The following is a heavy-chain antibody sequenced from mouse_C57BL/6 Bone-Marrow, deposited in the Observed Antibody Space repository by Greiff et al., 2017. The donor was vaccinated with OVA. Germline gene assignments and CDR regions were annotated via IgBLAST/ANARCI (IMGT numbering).Heavy chain of an antibody. CDR3: ASTIVTNYYAMDY. Sequence: EVQLVESGPGLVKPSQSLSLTCSVTGYSITSGYYWNWIRQLPGNKLEWMGYISYDGSNNYNPSLKNRISITRDTSKNQFFLKLNSVTTEDTATYYCASTIVTNYYAMDYWGQGTSVTVSS. CDR1: GYSITSGYY. D-gene: IGHD2-5*01. CDR2: ISYDGSN. J-gene: IGHJ4*01. V-gene: IGHV3-6*01.